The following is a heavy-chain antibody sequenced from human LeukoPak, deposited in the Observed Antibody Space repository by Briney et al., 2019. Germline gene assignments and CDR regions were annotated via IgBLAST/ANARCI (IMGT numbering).Heavy chain of an antibody. CDR2: ISAYNGNT. CDR1: GYTFTSYG. Sequence: ASVKVSCKASGYTFTSYGISWVRQAPGQGLEWMGWISAYNGNTNYAQKLQGRVTMTTGTSTGTAYMELRSLRSDDTAVYYCARAPPHYYDSSGYYGYWGQGTLVTVSS. D-gene: IGHD3-22*01. V-gene: IGHV1-18*01. J-gene: IGHJ4*02. CDR3: ARAPPHYYDSSGYYGY.